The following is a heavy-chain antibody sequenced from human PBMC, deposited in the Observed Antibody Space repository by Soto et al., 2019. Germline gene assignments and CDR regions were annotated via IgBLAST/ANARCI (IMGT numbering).Heavy chain of an antibody. Sequence: ETLSLTCSVSDGSITSGSYYWGWIRQPPGKGLEWIGNIYYSGFPYYNPSLKSRVTISVDTSKNQFSLILTSVTAADTAVYYCARLGDNWNDPWYWGQGALVTVSS. CDR3: ARLGDNWNDPWY. CDR1: DGSITSGSYY. D-gene: IGHD1-1*01. CDR2: IYYSGFP. V-gene: IGHV4-39*01. J-gene: IGHJ4*02.